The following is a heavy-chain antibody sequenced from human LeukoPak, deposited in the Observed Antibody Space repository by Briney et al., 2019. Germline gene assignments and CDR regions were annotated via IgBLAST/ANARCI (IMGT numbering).Heavy chain of an antibody. V-gene: IGHV3-30*18. Sequence: HPGGSLRLSCAASGFTFSSYGMHWVRQAPGKGLEWVAVISYDGSNKYYADSVKGRFTISRDNSKNTLYLQMNSLRAEDTAVYYCAKMYYYDSSGYYLDYWGQGTLVTVSS. CDR2: ISYDGSNK. J-gene: IGHJ4*02. CDR1: GFTFSSYG. CDR3: AKMYYYDSSGYYLDY. D-gene: IGHD3-22*01.